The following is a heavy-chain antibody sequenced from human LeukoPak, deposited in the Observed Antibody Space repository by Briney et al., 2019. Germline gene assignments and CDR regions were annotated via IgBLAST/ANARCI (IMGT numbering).Heavy chain of an antibody. D-gene: IGHD3-16*01. J-gene: IGHJ4*02. CDR3: ARIPLSRAHTTFGGSYFDY. V-gene: IGHV4-4*07. CDR1: GGSISSYY. CDR2: IYTSGST. Sequence: SETLSLTCTVSGGSISSYYWSWIRQPAGKGLEWIGRIYTSGSTNYNPSLKSRVTISVDTSKNQFSLKLSSVTAADTAVYYCARIPLSRAHTTFGGSYFDYWGQGTLVTVSS.